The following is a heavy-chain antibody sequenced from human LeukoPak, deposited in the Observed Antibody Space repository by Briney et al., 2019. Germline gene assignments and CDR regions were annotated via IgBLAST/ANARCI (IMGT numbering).Heavy chain of an antibody. V-gene: IGHV1-69*13. J-gene: IGHJ4*02. Sequence: SVKVSCKASGGTFSSYAISWVRQAPGQGLEWMGGIIPIFGTANYAQKFQGRVTITADESTSSAYMELSSLRSEDTAVYYCAARGGVSSGYYYSFDYWGQGTLVTVSS. D-gene: IGHD3-22*01. CDR2: IIPIFGTA. CDR1: GGTFSSYA. CDR3: AARGGVSSGYYYSFDY.